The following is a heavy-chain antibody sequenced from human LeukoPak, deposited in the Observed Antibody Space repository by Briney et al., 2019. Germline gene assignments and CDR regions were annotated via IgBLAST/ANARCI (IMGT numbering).Heavy chain of an antibody. CDR2: IYYSGST. V-gene: IGHV4-39*01. Sequence: SETLSLTCTVSGGSISSSSYSWGWIRQPPGKGLEWIGSIYYSGSTYYNPSLKSRVTISVDTSKNQFSLKLSSVTAADTAVYYCASDINDSSGYYYSDYWGQGTLVTVSS. CDR3: ASDINDSSGYYYSDY. J-gene: IGHJ4*02. D-gene: IGHD3-22*01. CDR1: GGSISSSSYS.